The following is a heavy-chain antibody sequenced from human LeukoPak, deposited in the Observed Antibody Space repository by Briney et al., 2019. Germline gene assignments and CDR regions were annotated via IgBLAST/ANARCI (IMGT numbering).Heavy chain of an antibody. Sequence: SETLSLTCTVPGGSISSSTFYWGWIRQPPGKGLEWIGPIYYSGSTFYNPSLKSRVTVSVDTSKNLFSLKLSSLTAADTAVYYCARASYYYGSGSYYAFSSEPTYYFDYWGQGTLVTVSS. V-gene: IGHV4-39*07. CDR2: IYYSGST. D-gene: IGHD3-10*01. CDR3: ARASYYYGSGSYYAFSSEPTYYFDY. J-gene: IGHJ4*02. CDR1: GGSISSSTFY.